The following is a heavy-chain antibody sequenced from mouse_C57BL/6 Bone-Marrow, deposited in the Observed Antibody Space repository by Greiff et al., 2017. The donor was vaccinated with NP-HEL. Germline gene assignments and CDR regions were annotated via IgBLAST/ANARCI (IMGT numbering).Heavy chain of an antibody. CDR2: ISDGGSYT. CDR1: GFTFSSYA. V-gene: IGHV5-4*01. D-gene: IGHD1-1*01. CDR3: AREGTTVDY. Sequence: EVQLVESGGGLVKPGGSLKLSCAASGFTFSSYAMSWVRQTPEKRLEWVATISDGGSYTYYPDNVKGRFTISRDNAKNNLYLQMSHLKSEDTAMYYCAREGTTVDYWGQGTTLTVSS. J-gene: IGHJ2*01.